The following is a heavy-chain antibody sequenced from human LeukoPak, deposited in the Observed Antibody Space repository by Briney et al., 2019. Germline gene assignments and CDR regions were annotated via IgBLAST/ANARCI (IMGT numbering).Heavy chain of an antibody. Sequence: GGSLRLSCAASGFIFSSYAMSWVRQAPGKGLEWVSAISGSGGSTYYADSVKGRFTISRDNSKNTLFLQMNRLRAEDTAVYYCAGRRVLDASFDYWGQGTLVTVSS. J-gene: IGHJ4*02. V-gene: IGHV3-23*01. CDR1: GFIFSSYA. CDR3: AGRRVLDASFDY. CDR2: ISGSGGST. D-gene: IGHD3-16*01.